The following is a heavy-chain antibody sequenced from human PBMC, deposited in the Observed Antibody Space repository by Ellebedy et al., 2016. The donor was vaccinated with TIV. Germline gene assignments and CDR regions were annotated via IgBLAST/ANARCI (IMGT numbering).Heavy chain of an antibody. CDR3: AREIIYGGYYFDY. Sequence: GGSLRLSXPASGFTFRSYGMHWVRQAPGKGLEWVAVIWSDGTTKYYSDSVKGRFTISRDNSKNTLYLQMNSLRAEDTAVYYCAREIIYGGYYFDYWGQGTLVTVSS. CDR2: IWSDGTTK. V-gene: IGHV3-33*01. J-gene: IGHJ4*02. D-gene: IGHD4-23*01. CDR1: GFTFRSYG.